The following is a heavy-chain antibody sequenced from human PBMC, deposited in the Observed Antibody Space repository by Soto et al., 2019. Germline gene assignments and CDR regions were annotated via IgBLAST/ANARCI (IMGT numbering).Heavy chain of an antibody. CDR2: ININTGDT. J-gene: IGHJ3*02. CDR1: GYTFTDRS. CDR3: ARPRGSGYYKNPFDI. Sequence: VQLVQSGAEVKKPGASVRVHCRASGYTFTDRSMHWMRQAPGPGLEYMGWININTGDTNYAQRFQGRFTMTRDTSINTAYMELSRLTSDDTAVYYCARPRGSGYYKNPFDIWGQGTMVTVSS. D-gene: IGHD3-22*01. V-gene: IGHV1-2*02.